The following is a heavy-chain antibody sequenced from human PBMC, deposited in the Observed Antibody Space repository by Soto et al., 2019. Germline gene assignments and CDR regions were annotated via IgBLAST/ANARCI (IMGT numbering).Heavy chain of an antibody. CDR3: VRGSISSGTAFDY. CDR2: NSTYSSRT. CDR1: GYTLTSYD. J-gene: IGHJ4*02. D-gene: IGHD3-10*01. V-gene: IGHV1-18*01. Sequence: QVQLVQSGAEVKKPGASVKVSCKASGYTLTSYDISWVRQAPGQGLEWMGWNSTYSSRTNFAEKFRGRVTVTTDTSTSTVYMELRTLTSDDTAVYYYVRGSISSGTAFDYWGQGTLVTVSS.